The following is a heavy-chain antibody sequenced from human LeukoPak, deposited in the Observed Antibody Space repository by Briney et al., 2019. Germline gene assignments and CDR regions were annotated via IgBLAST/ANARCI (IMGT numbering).Heavy chain of an antibody. D-gene: IGHD3-3*01. J-gene: IGHJ3*02. Sequence: GGSVRLSCGAWGHPLNRYAVSGPRGARGGGVEGLSAFSGWGGSTYYADSVKRRFTISRDNSNNTLYLQMNSLRAEDTAVYYCAKVAPITIFGVVSGAFDTWGQGTMVTVSS. CDR2: FSGWGGST. CDR3: AKVAPITIFGVVSGAFDT. V-gene: IGHV3-23*01. CDR1: GHPLNRYA.